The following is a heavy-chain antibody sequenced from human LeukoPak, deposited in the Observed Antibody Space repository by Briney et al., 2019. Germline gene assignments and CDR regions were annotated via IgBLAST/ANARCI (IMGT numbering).Heavy chain of an antibody. J-gene: IGHJ6*02. V-gene: IGHV3-30*03. CDR2: ISSDGNNK. CDR1: GFTFSSYG. CDR3: ARDGDCYYYYGMDV. D-gene: IGHD3-16*01. Sequence: QTGGSLRLSCAASGFTFSSYGMHWVRQAPGKGLEWVAAISSDGNNKYYADSVKGRFTISRDNSKNTLYVQMNSLRAEDTAVYYCARDGDCYYYYGMDVWGQGTTVTVSS.